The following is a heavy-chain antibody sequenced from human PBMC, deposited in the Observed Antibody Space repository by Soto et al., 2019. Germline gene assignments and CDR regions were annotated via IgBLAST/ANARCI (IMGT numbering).Heavy chain of an antibody. CDR1: GYSFTSYD. CDR3: ARGLAVTRDAFDV. D-gene: IGHD2-15*01. CDR2: MTPNSDDT. Sequence: QVQMVQSGAEGKKPGASVKVSCKASGYSFTSYDVNWVRQAPGQGLEWVGWMTPNSDDTGYAQKFQGRVTLTRDNSISTAYMELSGLTSEDTSMYYCARGLAVTRDAFDVWGQGTMVTVSS. J-gene: IGHJ3*01. V-gene: IGHV1-8*01.